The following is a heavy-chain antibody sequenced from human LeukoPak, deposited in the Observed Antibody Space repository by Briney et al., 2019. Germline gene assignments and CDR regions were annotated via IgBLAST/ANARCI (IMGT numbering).Heavy chain of an antibody. CDR3: ARQGSGYPFDY. J-gene: IGHJ4*02. D-gene: IGHD3-22*01. CDR2: IYYSGST. Sequence: SETLSLTCTVSGGSISSYYWSWIRQPPGKGLEWIGSIYYSGSTYYNPSLKSRVTISVDTSKNQFSLKLSSVTAADTAVYYCARQGSGYPFDYWGQGTLVTVSS. V-gene: IGHV4-59*05. CDR1: GGSISSYY.